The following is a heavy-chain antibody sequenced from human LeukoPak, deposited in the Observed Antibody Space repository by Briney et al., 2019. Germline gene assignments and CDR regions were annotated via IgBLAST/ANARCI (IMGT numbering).Heavy chain of an antibody. D-gene: IGHD2-2*01. V-gene: IGHV3-30-3*01. CDR3: ARDQGYCSSTSCSSEFYYYGMDV. CDR2: ISYDGSNK. CDR1: GFTFSSYA. J-gene: IGHJ6*02. Sequence: GGSLRLSCAASGFTFSSYAMHWVRQAPGKGLEWVAVISYDGSNKYYADSVKGRFTISRDDSKNTLYLQMNSLRAENTAVYYCARDQGYCSSTSCSSEFYYYGMDVWGQGTTVPVSS.